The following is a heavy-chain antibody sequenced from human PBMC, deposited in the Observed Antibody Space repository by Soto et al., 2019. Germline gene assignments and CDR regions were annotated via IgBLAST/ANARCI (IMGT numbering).Heavy chain of an antibody. J-gene: IGHJ6*02. CDR3: ARQGSWPYYYYGLDV. V-gene: IGHV1-18*01. CDR1: GYTFTTSG. CDR2: LSTYNGDT. Sequence: QVQLVQSGPEVRKPGASVKVSCEASGYTFTTSGISWVRQVPGQGLEWMGWLSTYNGDTNSAQNFQGRVLMTADTSTCTAYMELMSLKSDDTAVYYCARQGSWPYYYYGLDVWGQGTIVTVSS. D-gene: IGHD1-26*01.